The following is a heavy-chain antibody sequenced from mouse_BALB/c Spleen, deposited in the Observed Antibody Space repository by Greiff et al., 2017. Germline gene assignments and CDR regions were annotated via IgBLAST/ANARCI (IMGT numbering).Heavy chain of an antibody. CDR1: GYSITSDYA. V-gene: IGHV3-2*02. Sequence: EVKLMESGPGLVKPSQSLSLTCTVTGYSITSDYAWNWIRQFPGNKLEWMGYISYSGSTSYNPSLKSRISITRDTSKNQFFLQLNSVTTEDTATYYCATRATDYWGQGTTLTVSS. J-gene: IGHJ2*01. CDR3: ATRATDY. D-gene: IGHD3-1*01. CDR2: ISYSGST.